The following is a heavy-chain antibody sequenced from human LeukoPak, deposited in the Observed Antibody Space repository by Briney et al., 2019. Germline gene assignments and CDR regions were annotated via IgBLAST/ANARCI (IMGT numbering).Heavy chain of an antibody. D-gene: IGHD4-17*01. CDR2: ISGSGGST. Sequence: GGSLRLSCAASGVTFSIYAMSWVRQAPGKRLEWVSAISGSGGSTYYADSVKGRFTISRDNSKNTLYLQMNSLRAEDTAVYYCAKSTYYGDYGYYYGMDVWGQGTTVTVSS. J-gene: IGHJ6*02. CDR1: GVTFSIYA. V-gene: IGHV3-23*01. CDR3: AKSTYYGDYGYYYGMDV.